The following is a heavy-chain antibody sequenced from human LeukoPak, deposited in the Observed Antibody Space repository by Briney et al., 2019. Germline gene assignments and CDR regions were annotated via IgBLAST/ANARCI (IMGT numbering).Heavy chain of an antibody. J-gene: IGHJ6*04. Sequence: PGGSLRLSCAASGFTFSSYSMNWVRQAPGKGLEWVSSISSSSSYIYYADSVKGRFTISRDNAKNSLYLQMNSLRAEDTAVYYCARGIQLWLWAMDVWGKGTTVTVSS. CDR3: ARGIQLWLWAMDV. D-gene: IGHD5-18*01. V-gene: IGHV3-21*01. CDR1: GFTFSSYS. CDR2: ISSSSSYI.